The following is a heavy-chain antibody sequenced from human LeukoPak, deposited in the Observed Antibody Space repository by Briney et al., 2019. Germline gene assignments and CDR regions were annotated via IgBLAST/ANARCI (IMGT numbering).Heavy chain of an antibody. CDR1: GFTFSSYA. V-gene: IGHV3-23*01. CDR2: IGGGGGTT. Sequence: PGGSLRLSCAASGFTFSSYAMSWVRQAPGKGLEWVSTIGGGGGTTYYADSVKGRFTISRDNSKSTLYLQTNSLRVEDTAVYYCAKGRSSGWYDFDYWGQGTVVTVSS. J-gene: IGHJ4*02. CDR3: AKGRSSGWYDFDY. D-gene: IGHD6-13*01.